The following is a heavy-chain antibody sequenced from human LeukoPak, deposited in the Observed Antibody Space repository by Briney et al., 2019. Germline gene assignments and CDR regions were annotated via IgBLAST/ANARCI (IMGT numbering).Heavy chain of an antibody. J-gene: IGHJ4*02. CDR1: GGSISSGSYY. Sequence: SETLSLTCTVSGGSISSGSYYWSWIRQPPGKGLEWIGYIYHSGSTYYNPSLKSRVTISVDRSKNQFSLKLSSVTAADTAVYYCAICLFCRGWYVDPVDYWGQGTLVTVSS. CDR3: AICLFCRGWYVDPVDY. V-gene: IGHV4-30-2*01. CDR2: IYHSGST. D-gene: IGHD6-19*01.